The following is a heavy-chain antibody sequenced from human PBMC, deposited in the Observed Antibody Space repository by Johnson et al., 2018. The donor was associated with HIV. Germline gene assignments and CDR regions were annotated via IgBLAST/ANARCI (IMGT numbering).Heavy chain of an antibody. J-gene: IGHJ3*02. CDR2: ISYDGSNK. Sequence: QMQLVESGGGVVQPGRSLRLSCAASGFTFSSYAMHWVRQAPGKGLEWVAVISYDGSNKYYAASVKGRFTISRDNSKNTLYLQMNSLRAEDTAVYYCAREGGDCSSTSCYQDAFDIWGQGTIVTVSS. D-gene: IGHD2-2*01. V-gene: IGHV3-30*04. CDR1: GFTFSSYA. CDR3: AREGGDCSSTSCYQDAFDI.